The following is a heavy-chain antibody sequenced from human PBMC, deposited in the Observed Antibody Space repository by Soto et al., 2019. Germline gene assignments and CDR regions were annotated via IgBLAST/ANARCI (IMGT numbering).Heavy chain of an antibody. Sequence: QIQLVQSGGEVKKPGASVKVSCKSSGYKFISHSITWVRQAPGQGLEWMGRISAYNGNTNYAQKLQGRVTMTTDTSTNTAYMELMSLRSDDTAVYYCARGAFCGGAPGCRDMDVWCQGTTVTVSS. CDR2: ISAYNGNT. D-gene: IGHD2-21*01. CDR3: ARGAFCGGAPGCRDMDV. CDR1: GYKFISHS. V-gene: IGHV1-18*01. J-gene: IGHJ6*02.